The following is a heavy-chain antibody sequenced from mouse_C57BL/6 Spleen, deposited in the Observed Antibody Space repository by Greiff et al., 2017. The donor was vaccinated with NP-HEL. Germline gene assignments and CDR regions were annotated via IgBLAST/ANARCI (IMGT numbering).Heavy chain of an antibody. V-gene: IGHV1-52*01. Sequence: VQLQQPGAELVRPGSSVKLSCKASDYTFTSYWMHWVKQRPIQGLEWIGNIDPSDSETHYNQKFKDKATLTVDKSSSTAYMQLSSLTSEDSAVYYCANDGSHWYFDVWGTGTTVTVSS. CDR2: IDPSDSET. CDR1: DYTFTSYW. J-gene: IGHJ1*03. CDR3: ANDGSHWYFDV. D-gene: IGHD2-3*01.